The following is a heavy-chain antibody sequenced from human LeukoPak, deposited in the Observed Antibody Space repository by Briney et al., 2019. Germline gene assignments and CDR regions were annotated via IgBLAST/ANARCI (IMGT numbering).Heavy chain of an antibody. V-gene: IGHV3-9*01. J-gene: IGHJ5*02. CDR2: ISWNSGSI. D-gene: IGHD6-13*01. CDR3: AKDKGSSWFGWYDP. CDR1: GFTFDDYT. Sequence: PGGSLRLSCAASGFTFDDYTMHWVRQAPGKALEWVSGISWNSGSIGYADSVKGRFTISRDNAKNSLYLQMNSLRAEDTALYYCAKDKGSSWFGWYDPWGQGTVVTVSS.